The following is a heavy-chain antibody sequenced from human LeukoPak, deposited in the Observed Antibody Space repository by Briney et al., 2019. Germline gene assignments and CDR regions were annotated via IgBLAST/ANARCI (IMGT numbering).Heavy chain of an antibody. Sequence: NPSETLSPTCTFSGGSLNGHYRSGIRQPPGKKLGWIWIVSYTGRTKYNPSLQSRVTISIDTSKSQFSLKLTSVTSADTAVYSCARLLDNDISGDPDTFDVGGQGTTVIVSS. D-gene: IGHD3-22*01. CDR2: VSYTGRT. J-gene: IGHJ3*01. CDR1: GGSLNGHY. CDR3: ARLLDNDISGDPDTFDV. V-gene: IGHV4-59*11.